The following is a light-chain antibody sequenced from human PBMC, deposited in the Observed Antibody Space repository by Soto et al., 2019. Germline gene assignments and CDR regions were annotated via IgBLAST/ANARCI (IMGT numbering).Light chain of an antibody. CDR3: SSYTTSSTYV. J-gene: IGLJ1*01. CDR2: EVS. Sequence: QSVLAQPASVSGSPGQSITVSCTGTTSDVGGYNYVSWYQQYPGKAPKLIIYEVSNRPSGISDRFSGSKSGNTASLTISGLQTEDEADFYCSSYTTSSTYVFGTGTKVTV. CDR1: TSDVGGYNY. V-gene: IGLV2-14*01.